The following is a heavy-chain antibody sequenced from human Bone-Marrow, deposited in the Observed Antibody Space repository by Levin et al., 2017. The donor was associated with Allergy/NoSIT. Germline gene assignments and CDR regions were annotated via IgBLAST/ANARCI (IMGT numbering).Heavy chain of an antibody. Sequence: SQTLSLTCTVSGDSISSYYWSWIRQPPGKGLEWIGYIYYSGSTNYNPSLKSRLSISEDTSKNQFSLKLSSVTTADTAVYYCARDRNNGWYDYWGQGTLVTVSS. CDR1: GDSISSYY. D-gene: IGHD6-19*01. CDR3: ARDRNNGWYDY. J-gene: IGHJ4*02. CDR2: IYYSGST. V-gene: IGHV4-59*01.